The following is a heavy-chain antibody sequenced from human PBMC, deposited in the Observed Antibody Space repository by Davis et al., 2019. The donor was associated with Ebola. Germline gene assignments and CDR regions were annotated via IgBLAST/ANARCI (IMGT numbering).Heavy chain of an antibody. CDR1: GFTFSSYA. D-gene: IGHD6-6*01. Sequence: GGSLRLSCAASGFTFSSYAMHWVRQAPGKGLEWVAVISYDGSNKYYADSVKGRFTISRDNSKNTLYLQMNSLRAEDTAVYYCARGARRPYYFDYWGQGTLVTVSS. V-gene: IGHV3-30*04. CDR2: ISYDGSNK. J-gene: IGHJ4*02. CDR3: ARGARRPYYFDY.